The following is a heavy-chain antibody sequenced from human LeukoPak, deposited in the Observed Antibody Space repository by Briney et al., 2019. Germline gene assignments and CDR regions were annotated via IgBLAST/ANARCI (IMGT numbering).Heavy chain of an antibody. CDR1: GGSISGYF. J-gene: IGHJ5*02. V-gene: IGHV4-4*07. CDR3: ARASPTTNKGAYGWFDP. Sequence: SETLSLTCTVSGGSISGYFWSWIRQPAGKGLEWIGRMYTSGSTNYNPSLKSRVTMSVDTSKNLFSLKLSSVTAADTAVYYCARASPTTNKGAYGWFDPWGQGTLVTVSS. CDR2: MYTSGST. D-gene: IGHD1-14*01.